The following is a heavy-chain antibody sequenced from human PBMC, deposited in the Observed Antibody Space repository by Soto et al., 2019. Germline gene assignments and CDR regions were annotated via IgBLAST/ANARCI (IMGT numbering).Heavy chain of an antibody. V-gene: IGHV1-18*04. D-gene: IGHD2-2*01. CDR1: GYTFTSYG. CDR2: ISSYNGNT. Sequence: SGKVACKASGYTFTSYGISWVRQAPGQGLEWMGWISSYNGNTNYAQKVQGRVTMTTDTSTSTTYMELRSLRSDDTAVYYCARGPRYCSSTSCFSGVTWFDPWGQGTLVTVSS. J-gene: IGHJ5*02. CDR3: ARGPRYCSSTSCFSGVTWFDP.